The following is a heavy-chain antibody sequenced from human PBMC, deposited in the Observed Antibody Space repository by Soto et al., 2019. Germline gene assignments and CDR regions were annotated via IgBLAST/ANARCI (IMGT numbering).Heavy chain of an antibody. CDR3: ARQPLIVPGYFGHFDY. J-gene: IGHJ4*02. D-gene: IGHD3-9*01. CDR1: GGSISSSSYY. V-gene: IGHV4-39*01. CDR2: IYSSGST. Sequence: QLQLQESGPGLVKPSETLSLTCTVSGGSISSSSYYWGWIRQPPGKGLEWLGSIYSSGSTYYNTSLTLWVTIPVDTCKNQFSLKRSYVNAAVTAVCYCARQPLIVPGYFGHFDYWGQGTLVNVSS.